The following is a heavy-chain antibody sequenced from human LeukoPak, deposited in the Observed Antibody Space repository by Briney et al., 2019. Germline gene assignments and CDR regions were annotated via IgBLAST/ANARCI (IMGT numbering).Heavy chain of an antibody. CDR1: GGSISSSSYY. V-gene: IGHV4-39*07. CDR2: IYYSGST. D-gene: IGHD6-6*01. Sequence: SETLSLTCTVSGGSISSSSYYWGWIRQPPGKGLEWIGSIYYSGSTYYNPSLKSRVTISVDTSKNQFSLKLSSVTAADTAVYYCAREEYSSSSYYYYYYMDVWGIGTTVTVSS. J-gene: IGHJ6*03. CDR3: AREEYSSSSYYYYYYMDV.